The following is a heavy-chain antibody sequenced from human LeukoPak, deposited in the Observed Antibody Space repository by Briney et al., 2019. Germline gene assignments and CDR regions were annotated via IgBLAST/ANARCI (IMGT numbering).Heavy chain of an antibody. V-gene: IGHV3-7*03. Sequence: GGSLRLSCAASGLTFSNYWMSWVRQAPGKGLEWVANIKEDGSEKYYVDSMKGGFTISRDNAKNPLYLQMSSLRVEDTAVYYCARDRTGGYFDYWGQGTLVTVSS. D-gene: IGHD4-23*01. CDR3: ARDRTGGYFDY. J-gene: IGHJ4*02. CDR2: IKEDGSEK. CDR1: GLTFSNYW.